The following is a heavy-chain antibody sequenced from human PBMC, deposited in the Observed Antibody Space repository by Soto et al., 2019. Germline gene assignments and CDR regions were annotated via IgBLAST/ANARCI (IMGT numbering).Heavy chain of an antibody. CDR1: GFTFSNAW. J-gene: IGHJ6*02. D-gene: IGHD1-26*01. CDR3: TGRRTRVSGSYYRYYYYGMDV. CDR2: IKSKTDGGTT. Sequence: LRLSCAASGFTFSNAWMSWVRQAPGKGLEWVGRIKSKTDGGTTDYAAPVKGRFTISRDDSKNTLYLQMNSLKTEDTAVYYCTGRRTRVSGSYYRYYYYGMDVWGQGTTVTVSS. V-gene: IGHV3-15*01.